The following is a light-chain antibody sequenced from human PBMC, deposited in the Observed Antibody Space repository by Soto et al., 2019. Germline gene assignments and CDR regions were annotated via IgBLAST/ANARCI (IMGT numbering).Light chain of an antibody. J-gene: IGLJ3*02. V-gene: IGLV1-51*02. CDR1: SSNIGNNY. Sequence: QCVLTQPPSVSAAPGQKVTISCSGSSSNIGNNYVSWYQQLPGTAPKLLIYENNKRPSGIPDRFSGSKSGTSATLGITGLQTGDEADYYCGTWDSSLSAWVVGGGTKLTVL. CDR3: GTWDSSLSAWV. CDR2: ENN.